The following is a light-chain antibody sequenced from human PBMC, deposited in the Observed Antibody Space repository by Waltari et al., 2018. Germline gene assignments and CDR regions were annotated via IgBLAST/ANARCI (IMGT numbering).Light chain of an antibody. J-gene: IGKJ2*01. Sequence: SVGDRVTISCRASQGISNSLAWYQQKPGKAPKLLLYAASRLESGVPSRFSGGGSGTDYTLAISSLQPEDFATYYCQQYSSSPRTFGQGTKLEIK. V-gene: IGKV1-NL1*01. CDR1: QGISNS. CDR3: QQYSSSPRT. CDR2: AAS.